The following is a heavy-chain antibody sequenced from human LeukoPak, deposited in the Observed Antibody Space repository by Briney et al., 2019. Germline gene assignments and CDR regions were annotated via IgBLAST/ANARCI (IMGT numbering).Heavy chain of an antibody. Sequence: SVKVSCKASGGTFSSYAISWVRQAPGQGLEWVGGIIPIFGTATYAQKFQGRVTITTDESTSTAYMELSSLRSEDTALYYCARTYYDSSGYQVCDYWGQGTLVTVSS. D-gene: IGHD3-22*01. CDR1: GGTFSSYA. CDR3: ARTYYDSSGYQVCDY. V-gene: IGHV1-69*05. J-gene: IGHJ4*02. CDR2: IIPIFGTA.